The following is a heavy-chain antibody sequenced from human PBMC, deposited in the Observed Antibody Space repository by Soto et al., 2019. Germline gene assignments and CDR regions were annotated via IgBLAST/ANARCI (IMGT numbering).Heavy chain of an antibody. D-gene: IGHD3-22*01. CDR2: INAGNGNT. Sequence: ASLKVSCKASGYTFTIYAMHWVRQAPGQRLEWMGWINAGNGNTKYSQKFQGRVTITRDTSASTAYMELSSLRSEDTAVYYCAGPDYYDSSGYPAGSSYYYYGMDVWGQGTTVTGSS. CDR1: GYTFTIYA. CDR3: AGPDYYDSSGYPAGSSYYYYGMDV. V-gene: IGHV1-3*01. J-gene: IGHJ6*02.